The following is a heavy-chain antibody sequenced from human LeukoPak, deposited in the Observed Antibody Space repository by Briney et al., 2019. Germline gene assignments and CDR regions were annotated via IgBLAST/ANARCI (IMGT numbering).Heavy chain of an antibody. CDR3: AREQSGTRGWYTVDY. V-gene: IGHV3-23*01. CDR2: IRPDGDRT. D-gene: IGHD6-19*01. Sequence: GGSLRLSCAASGFTFSTYTITWVRQGPGKGLKWVSAIRPDGDRTYYANSVRGRFTISRDNSKDTVYLQINGLRVEDTAVYYCAREQSGTRGWYTVDYWGQGTLVTVSS. J-gene: IGHJ4*02. CDR1: GFTFSTYT.